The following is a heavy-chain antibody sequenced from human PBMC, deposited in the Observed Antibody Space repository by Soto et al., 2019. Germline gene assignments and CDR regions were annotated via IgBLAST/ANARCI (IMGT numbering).Heavy chain of an antibody. CDR1: GFTFSSYS. Sequence: PGGSLRLSCAASGFTFSSYSMNWVRQAPGKGLEWVSSISSSSSYIYYADSVKGRFTISRDNAKNSLYVQMNSLRAEDTAVYYCARDNLPLELRFIGAFDIWGQGTMVTVSS. D-gene: IGHD1-7*01. J-gene: IGHJ3*02. CDR2: ISSSSSYI. V-gene: IGHV3-21*01. CDR3: ARDNLPLELRFIGAFDI.